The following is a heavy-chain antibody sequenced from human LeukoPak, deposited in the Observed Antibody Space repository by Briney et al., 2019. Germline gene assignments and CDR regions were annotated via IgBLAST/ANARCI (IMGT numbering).Heavy chain of an antibody. CDR2: IYSGGST. CDR1: GFTVSSNY. J-gene: IGHJ5*02. V-gene: IGHV3-66*02. Sequence: AGSLRLSCAASGFTVSSNYMSWVRQAPGKGLEWVSVIYSGGSTYYADSVKGRFTISRDNSKNTLYLQMNSLRAEDTAVDYCARGGDYSNWFDPGGQGTLVTVSS. CDR3: ARGGDYSNWFDP. D-gene: IGHD4-17*01.